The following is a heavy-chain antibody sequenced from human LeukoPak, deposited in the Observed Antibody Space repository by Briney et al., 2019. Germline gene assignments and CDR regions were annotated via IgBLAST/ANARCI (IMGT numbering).Heavy chain of an antibody. Sequence: ASVKVSCKASGYTFTSYDINWVRQATGQGLEWMGWMNPNSGNTGCAQKFQGRVTMTRNTSISTAYMELSSLRSEDTAVYYCARASMVRDLSLGYWGQGTLVTVSS. CDR1: GYTFTSYD. CDR2: MNPNSGNT. D-gene: IGHD3-10*01. J-gene: IGHJ4*02. V-gene: IGHV1-8*01. CDR3: ARASMVRDLSLGY.